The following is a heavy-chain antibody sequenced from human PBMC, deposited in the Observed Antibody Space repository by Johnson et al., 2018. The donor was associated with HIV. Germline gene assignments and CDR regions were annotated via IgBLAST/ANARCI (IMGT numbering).Heavy chain of an antibody. Sequence: VLLVESGGGLVQPGGSLRLSCAASGFSISSNYMSWVRQAPGKGLEWVSVLYSDGGTYYADSVKGRFTISRDNSKNTLYLQMNSLRADDTAVYYCAKWWFRELLPNAFDLWGQGTMVTVSS. D-gene: IGHD3-10*01. CDR2: LYSDGGT. CDR1: GFSISSNY. V-gene: IGHV3-66*02. J-gene: IGHJ3*01. CDR3: AKWWFRELLPNAFDL.